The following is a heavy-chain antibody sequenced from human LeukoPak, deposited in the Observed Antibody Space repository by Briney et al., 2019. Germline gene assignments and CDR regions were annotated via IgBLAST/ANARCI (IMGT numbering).Heavy chain of an antibody. Sequence: ASVKVSCKASGYTFTSYSISWVRQAPGQGLEWMGWISAYNGNTNYAQKLQGRVTMTTDTSTSTAYMELRSLRSDDTAVYYCAREASDYDILTGYYTYWGQGTLVTVSS. V-gene: IGHV1-18*01. J-gene: IGHJ4*02. CDR2: ISAYNGNT. CDR3: AREASDYDILTGYYTY. CDR1: GYTFTSYS. D-gene: IGHD3-9*01.